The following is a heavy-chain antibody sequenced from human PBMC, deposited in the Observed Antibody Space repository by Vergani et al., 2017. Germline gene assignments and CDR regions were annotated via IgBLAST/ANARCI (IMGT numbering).Heavy chain of an antibody. Sequence: QVQLVQSGAEVKKPGSSVKVSCKASGGTFSSYAISWVRQAPGQGLEWMGGIIPIFGTANYAQKFQGRVTITADESTSTAYMELSSLRSEDTAVYYCARARDCSSPICSTNYFDYWGQGTLVTVSS. D-gene: IGHD2-2*02. CDR2: IIPIFGTA. CDR1: GGTFSSYA. CDR3: ARARDCSSPICSTNYFDY. J-gene: IGHJ4*02. V-gene: IGHV1-69*01.